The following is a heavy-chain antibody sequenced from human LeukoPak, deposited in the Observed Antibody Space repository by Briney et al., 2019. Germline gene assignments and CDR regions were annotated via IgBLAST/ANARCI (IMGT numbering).Heavy chain of an antibody. V-gene: IGHV4-31*03. D-gene: IGHD2-2*01. CDR1: GGSISSGGYY. Sequence: SETLSLTCTVSGGSISSGGYYWSWIRQHPGKGLEWIGYIYYSGSTYYNPSLKSRVTISVDTSKNQFSLKLSSVTAADTAVYYCARGYIVVVPATSYYYGMDVWGQGTTVTVSS. J-gene: IGHJ6*02. CDR3: ARGYIVVVPATSYYYGMDV. CDR2: IYYSGST.